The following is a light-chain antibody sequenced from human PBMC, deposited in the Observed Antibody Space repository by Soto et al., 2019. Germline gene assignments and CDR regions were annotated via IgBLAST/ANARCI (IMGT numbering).Light chain of an antibody. CDR2: EVS. V-gene: IGLV2-23*02. CDR3: CSYAGSPFYV. CDR1: SSDVGSYNL. Sequence: QSVLTQPASVSRSPGQSITISCTGTSSDVGSYNLVSWYQQHPGKAPKLMIYEVSKRPSGVSNRFSGSKSGNTASLTISGLQAEDEADYYCCSYAGSPFYVFGTGTKVTVL. J-gene: IGLJ1*01.